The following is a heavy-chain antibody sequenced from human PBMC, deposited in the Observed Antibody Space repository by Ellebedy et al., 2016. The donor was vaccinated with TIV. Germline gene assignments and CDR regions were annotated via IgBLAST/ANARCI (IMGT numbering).Heavy chain of an antibody. CDR2: ISSTGSRT. D-gene: IGHD3-22*01. CDR3: AKGRGGGSDTSAPRYYFDY. CDR1: GFTFISYA. J-gene: IGHJ4*02. V-gene: IGHV3-23*01. Sequence: PGGSLRLSCAASGFTFISYAMSWVRQAPGKGLEWVSTISSTGSRTYYADSVEGRFIISRDNSKKTLYLQMNSLRAEDTAVYYCAKGRGGGSDTSAPRYYFDYWGLGTLVTVSS.